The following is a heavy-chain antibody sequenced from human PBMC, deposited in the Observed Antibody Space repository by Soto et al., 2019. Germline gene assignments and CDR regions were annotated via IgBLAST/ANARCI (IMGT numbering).Heavy chain of an antibody. J-gene: IGHJ6*02. D-gene: IGHD3-10*01. CDR1: GFTFSSYA. CDR2: ISYDGSNK. V-gene: IGHV3-30-3*01. CDR3: ARPVYGSGSYSYYYYYGMDV. Sequence: GGSLRLSCAASGFTFSSYAMHWVRQAPGKGLEWVAVISYDGSNKYYADSVKGRFTISRDNSKNTLYLQMNSLRAEDTAVYYCARPVYGSGSYSYYYYYGMDVWGQGTTVT.